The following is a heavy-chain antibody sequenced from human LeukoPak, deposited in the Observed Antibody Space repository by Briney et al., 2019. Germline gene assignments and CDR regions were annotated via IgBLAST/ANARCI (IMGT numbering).Heavy chain of an antibody. CDR1: GYTFSNYG. J-gene: IGHJ4*02. V-gene: IGHV1-18*01. CDR2: SSTNSDNA. Sequence: ASVKVSCKASGYTFSNYGIHWVRQAPGQGLEWMGWSSTNSDNANYAQKFQGRVTMTTDTSTSTAYMELRSLRSDDTAVYYCARDGTSTDDYRGQGTAVTVSS. CDR3: ARDGTSTDDY. D-gene: IGHD1-7*01.